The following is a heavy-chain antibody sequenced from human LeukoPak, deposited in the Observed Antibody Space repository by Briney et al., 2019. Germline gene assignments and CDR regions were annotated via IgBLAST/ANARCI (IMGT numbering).Heavy chain of an antibody. CDR1: GYSFTSYW. D-gene: IGHD2-21*02. V-gene: IGHV5-51*01. J-gene: IGHJ5*02. CDR3: ARQMVVTAIPGWFDP. Sequence: GESLKISCKGSGYSFTSYWIGWVRQMPGKGLEWMGIIYPADSDTRYSPSFQGQVTISADKSISTAYLQWSSLKASDTAMYYCARQMVVTAIPGWFDPWGQGTLVTVSS. CDR2: IYPADSDT.